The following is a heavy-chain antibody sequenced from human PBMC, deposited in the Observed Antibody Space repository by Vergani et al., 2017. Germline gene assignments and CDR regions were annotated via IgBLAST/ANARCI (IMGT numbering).Heavy chain of an antibody. CDR1: GGTFSSYA. CDR3: ASRDITIFGVVIIRGYYYYGMDV. D-gene: IGHD3-3*01. CDR2: IIPIFGTA. J-gene: IGHJ6*02. Sequence: QLVQSGPEVKKPGTSVKVSCKASGGTFSSYAISWVRQAPGQGLEWMGGIIPIFGTANYAQKFQGRVTITADESTSTAYMELSSLRSEDTAVYYCASRDITIFGVVIIRGYYYYGMDVWGQGTTVTVSS. V-gene: IGHV1-69*01.